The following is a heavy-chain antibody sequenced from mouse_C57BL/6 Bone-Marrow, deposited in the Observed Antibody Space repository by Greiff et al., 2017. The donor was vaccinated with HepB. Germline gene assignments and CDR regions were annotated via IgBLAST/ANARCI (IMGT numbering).Heavy chain of an antibody. D-gene: IGHD2-5*01. CDR2: INPSNGGT. CDR1: GYTFTSYW. Sequence: VQLQESGTELVKPGASVKLSCKASGYTFTSYWMHWVKQRPGQGLEWIGNINPSNGGTNYNEKFKSKATLTVDKSSSTAYKQLSSLTSEDSAVYYGARSYYSNHWDFDVWGTGTTVTVSS. V-gene: IGHV1-53*01. J-gene: IGHJ1*03. CDR3: ARSYYSNHWDFDV.